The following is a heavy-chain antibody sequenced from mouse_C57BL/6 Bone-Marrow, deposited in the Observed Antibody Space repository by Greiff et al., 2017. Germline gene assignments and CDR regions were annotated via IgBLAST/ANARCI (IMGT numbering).Heavy chain of an antibody. CDR2: IRNKANNHAT. Sequence: EVMLVESGGGLVQPGGSMKLSCAASGFTFSDAWMDWVRQSPEKGLEWVAEIRNKANNHATYYAESVKGRFTISRDDSKSSVYLQMNSLRAEDTGIYYCTVYDGYRFAYWGQGTLVTVSA. CDR3: TVYDGYRFAY. V-gene: IGHV6-6*01. CDR1: GFTFSDAW. D-gene: IGHD2-3*01. J-gene: IGHJ3*01.